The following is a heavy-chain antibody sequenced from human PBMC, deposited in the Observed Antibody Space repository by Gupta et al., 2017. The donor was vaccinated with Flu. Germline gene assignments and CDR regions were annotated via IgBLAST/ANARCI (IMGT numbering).Heavy chain of an antibody. CDR3: AGTIPDSSGYYSDY. D-gene: IGHD3-22*01. CDR1: VGTFSSYT. V-gene: IGHV1-69*02. CDR2: IIPILGIA. Sequence: QVQLVQSGAEVKKPGSSVKVSCKASVGTFSSYTISWVRQAPGQGLEWMGRIIPILGIANYAQKFQGRVTIAADKSTSRAYMELSSLRSEDTAVYYCAGTIPDSSGYYSDYWGQGTLVTVSS. J-gene: IGHJ4*02.